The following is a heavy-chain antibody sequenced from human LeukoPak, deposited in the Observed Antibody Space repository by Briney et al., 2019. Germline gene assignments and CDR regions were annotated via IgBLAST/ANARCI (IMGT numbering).Heavy chain of an antibody. D-gene: IGHD3-10*01. J-gene: IGHJ4*02. Sequence: GGSLRLSCAASGLTHNSYSKKWVRQAPGKGLECVSSISSSSSYIYYADSVKGRFTISRDNAKNSLYLQMNSLRAEDTAVYYWARGRGGGDYWGQGTLVTVSS. CDR2: ISSSSSYI. V-gene: IGHV3-21*01. CDR1: GLTHNSYS. CDR3: ARGRGGGDY.